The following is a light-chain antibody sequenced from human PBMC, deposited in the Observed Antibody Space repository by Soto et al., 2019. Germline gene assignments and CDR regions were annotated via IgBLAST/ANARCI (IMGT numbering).Light chain of an antibody. J-gene: IGKJ1*01. CDR1: QSISTK. V-gene: IGKV3-15*01. CDR3: QQYNFWPES. Sequence: EIVMTQSPGTLSVSPGERATLSCRASQSISTKLAWYQQKRGQAPRLLIYDASTRATGIPARFSGSGSGAEFTLNISSLQSEDFGVYYCQQYNFWPESFGQGTNVDVK. CDR2: DAS.